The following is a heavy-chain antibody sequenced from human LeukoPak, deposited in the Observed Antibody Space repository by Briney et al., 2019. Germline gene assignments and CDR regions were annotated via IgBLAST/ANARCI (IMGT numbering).Heavy chain of an antibody. CDR2: IYYSGNT. CDR1: GGSISSSSYY. D-gene: IGHD3-10*01. CDR3: ARQEPYYYGSGSFDY. J-gene: IGHJ4*02. V-gene: IGHV4-39*01. Sequence: PSETLSLTCTVSGGSISSSSYYWGWIRQPPGKGLEWIGSIYYSGNTYYNPSLKSRVTISVDTSKNQFSLKLRSVTAADTAVYYCARQEPYYYGSGSFDYWGQGTLVTVSS.